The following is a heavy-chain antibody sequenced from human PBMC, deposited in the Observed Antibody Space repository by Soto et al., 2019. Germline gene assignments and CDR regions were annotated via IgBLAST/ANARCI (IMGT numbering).Heavy chain of an antibody. J-gene: IGHJ4*02. CDR1: GFTFSSYA. CDR3: ARAPTSYYYGSGSYPPFDY. V-gene: IGHV3-30-3*01. Sequence: QVPLVESGGGVVQPGRSLRLSCAASGFTFSSYAMHWVRQAPGKGLEWVAVISYDGSNKYYADSVKGRFTISRDNSKNTLYLQMNSLRAEDTAVYYCARAPTSYYYGSGSYPPFDYWGQGTLVTVSS. CDR2: ISYDGSNK. D-gene: IGHD3-10*01.